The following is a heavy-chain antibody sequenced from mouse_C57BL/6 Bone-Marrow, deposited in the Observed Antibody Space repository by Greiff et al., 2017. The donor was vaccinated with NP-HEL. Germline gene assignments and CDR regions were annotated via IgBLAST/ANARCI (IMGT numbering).Heavy chain of an antibody. CDR1: GYTFTSYW. V-gene: IGHV1-61*01. CDR3: ARGILRSYFDY. D-gene: IGHD1-1*01. CDR2: IYPSDSET. Sequence: VKLKQPGAELVRPGSSVKLSCKASGYTFTSYWMDWVKQRPGQGLEWIGNIYPSDSETHYNQKFKDKATLTVDKSSSTAYMQLSSLTSEDSAVYYCARGILRSYFDYWGQGTTLTVSS. J-gene: IGHJ2*01.